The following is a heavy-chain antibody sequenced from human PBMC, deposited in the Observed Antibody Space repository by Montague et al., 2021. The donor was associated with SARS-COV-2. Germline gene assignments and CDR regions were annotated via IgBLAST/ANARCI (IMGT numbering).Heavy chain of an antibody. V-gene: IGHV4-31*02. J-gene: IGHJ3*02. D-gene: IGHD3-22*01. CDR3: ARARTRITMIVVVIDAFDI. CDR2: AFFCLNN. Sequence: ISYAFFCLNNYYDPSLKSRVTISVDTSKNQFSLKLSSVTAADTAVYYCARARTRITMIVVVIDAFDIGGQGTMVTVSS.